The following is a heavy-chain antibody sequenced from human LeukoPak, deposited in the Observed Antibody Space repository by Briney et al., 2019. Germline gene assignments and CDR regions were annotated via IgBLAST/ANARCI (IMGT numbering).Heavy chain of an antibody. D-gene: IGHD2-2*01. Sequence: PGGSLRLSCAGSGFTFSTYSMNWVRQAPGKGLEWVSSITDSSSYIYYADSVKGRFRISRDNAKNSLFLQMNSLRAEDTAVYYCARRYCSTTNCYAFDYWGQGTLVTVSS. CDR2: ITDSSSYI. CDR3: ARRYCSTTNCYAFDY. V-gene: IGHV3-21*01. J-gene: IGHJ4*02. CDR1: GFTFSTYS.